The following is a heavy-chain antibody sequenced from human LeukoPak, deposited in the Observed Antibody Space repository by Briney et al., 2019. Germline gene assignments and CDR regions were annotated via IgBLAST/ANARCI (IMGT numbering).Heavy chain of an antibody. CDR2: IYTSGST. CDR1: GGSMSSVY. J-gene: IGHJ5*02. D-gene: IGHD3-22*01. CDR3: PGALNHYYDSSVLRAVWFDP. V-gene: IGHV4-4*07. Sequence: SETLPLTRTVSGGSMSSVYWRWIGQPAGKGLEWIGRIYTSGSTNYNPSLKSRVTMSVATPKNQFSLKLSSVTAADTAVYYCPGALNHYYDSSVLRAVWFDPWRRGPLVPVPS.